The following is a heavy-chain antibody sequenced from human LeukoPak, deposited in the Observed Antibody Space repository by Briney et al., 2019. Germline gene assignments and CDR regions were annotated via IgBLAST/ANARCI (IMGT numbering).Heavy chain of an antibody. V-gene: IGHV1-46*01. Sequence: ASVKVSCKASGYTFTSYYMHWVRQAPGQGLEWMGIINPSGGSTSYAQKFQGRVTMTRDTSTSTVYMELSSLRSEDTAVYYCARGPSRSGYYYYGMDVWGQGTTVTVSS. CDR2: INPSGGST. D-gene: IGHD3-10*01. CDR3: ARGPSRSGYYYYGMDV. CDR1: GYTFTSYY. J-gene: IGHJ6*02.